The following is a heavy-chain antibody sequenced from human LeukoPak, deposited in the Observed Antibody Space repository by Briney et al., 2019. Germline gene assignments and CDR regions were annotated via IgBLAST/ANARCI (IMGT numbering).Heavy chain of an antibody. V-gene: IGHV3-9*01. CDR1: GFTFDDYA. Sequence: GGSLRLSCAASGFTFDDYAMHWVRQAPGKGLEWVSGISWNSGSIGYADSVRGRFTISRGNAKNSLYLQMNSLRAEDTALYYCARAPTSRYYDGSGSYWYFDLWGRGTLVTVSS. CDR3: ARAPTSRYYDGSGSYWYFDL. J-gene: IGHJ2*01. CDR2: ISWNSGSI. D-gene: IGHD3-22*01.